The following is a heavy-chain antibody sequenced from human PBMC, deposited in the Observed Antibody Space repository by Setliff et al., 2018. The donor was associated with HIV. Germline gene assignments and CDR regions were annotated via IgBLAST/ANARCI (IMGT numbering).Heavy chain of an antibody. V-gene: IGHV4-61*02. CDR2: IYTSGST. Sequence: SETLSLTCTVAAGSISTGSYYWSWVRQPAGRGLGWIGRIYTSGSTNYNPSLKSRVTMSVDTSKNQFSLNLTSVTAADTAVYYCARGRFVGFDYWGQGTLVTVSS. D-gene: IGHD3-16*02. CDR1: AGSISTGSYY. J-gene: IGHJ4*02. CDR3: ARGRFVGFDY.